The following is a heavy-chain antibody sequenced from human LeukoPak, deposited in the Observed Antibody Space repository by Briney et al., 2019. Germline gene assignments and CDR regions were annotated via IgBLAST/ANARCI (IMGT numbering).Heavy chain of an antibody. J-gene: IGHJ4*02. CDR2: ISSSSSYI. Sequence: GGSLRLSCAASGFTFSSYSMNWVRQAPGKGLEWVSSISSSSSYIYYADSVKGRFTISRDNAKNSLYLQMNSLRAEDTAVYYRARDVRRDGYNYSDYWGQGTLVTVSS. CDR3: ARDVRRDGYNYSDY. V-gene: IGHV3-21*01. CDR1: GFTFSSYS. D-gene: IGHD5-24*01.